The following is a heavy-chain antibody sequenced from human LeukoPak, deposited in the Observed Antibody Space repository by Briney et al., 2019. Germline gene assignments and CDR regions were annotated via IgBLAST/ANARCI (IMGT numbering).Heavy chain of an antibody. V-gene: IGHV3-23*01. CDR3: AKGYCRGNSCYDDRGAFDY. CDR1: GFTFSSYA. CDR2: FSGSGGST. J-gene: IGHJ4*02. Sequence: GGSLRLSCAASGFTFSSYAMSWVRQAPGKGLECISGFSGSGGSTYYADSVKGRFTISRDNSKNTLYLQMNSLRAEDTAVYYCAKGYCRGNSCYDDRGAFDYWGQGTLVTVSS. D-gene: IGHD2-2*01.